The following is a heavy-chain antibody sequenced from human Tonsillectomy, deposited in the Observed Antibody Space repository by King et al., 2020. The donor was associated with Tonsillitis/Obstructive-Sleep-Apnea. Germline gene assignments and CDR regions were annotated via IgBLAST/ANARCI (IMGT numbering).Heavy chain of an antibody. Sequence: VQLVESGGGVVQPGRSLRLSCAASGFTFSICAMHWVRQAPGKGLEWVALISYDGRNKYYADSVKGRFTISRDNSKNTLYLQMNSLRAEDTAVYYCARDSGFGVIVSNNWFDPRGQGTLVTVSS. CDR3: ARDSGFGVIVSNNWFDP. V-gene: IGHV3-30*04. D-gene: IGHD3-16*02. CDR1: GFTFSICA. J-gene: IGHJ5*02. CDR2: ISYDGRNK.